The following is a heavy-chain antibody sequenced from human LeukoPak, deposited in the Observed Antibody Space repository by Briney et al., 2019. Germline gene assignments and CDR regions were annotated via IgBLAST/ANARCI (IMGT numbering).Heavy chain of an antibody. V-gene: IGHV1-2*02. CDR1: GYTSTDYF. J-gene: IGHJ4*02. CDR2: IGPNNGVT. CDR3: ARDIRPRVESFDY. D-gene: IGHD3-3*01. Sequence: GASVKVSCKASGYTSTDYFLHWVRQAPGQGLEWMGWIGPNNGVTNYAQKFQGKVTMTRDTSINTAYMEVSSLRSDDTAVYYCARDIRPRVESFDYWGQGTLVTVSS.